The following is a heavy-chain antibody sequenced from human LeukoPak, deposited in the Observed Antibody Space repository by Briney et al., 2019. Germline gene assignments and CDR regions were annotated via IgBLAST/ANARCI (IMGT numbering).Heavy chain of an antibody. CDR1: GFTFSSYW. J-gene: IGHJ4*02. D-gene: IGHD2-2*01. CDR3: ARDVTALDS. CDR2: INQGGSEK. Sequence: GGSLRISCAASGFTFSSYWMSWVRQAPEKGLEWVANINQGGSEKYYVDSVKGRFTISRDNVKNSLYLQMNSLRADDTAVYYCARDVTALDSWGQGTLVTVSS. V-gene: IGHV3-7*01.